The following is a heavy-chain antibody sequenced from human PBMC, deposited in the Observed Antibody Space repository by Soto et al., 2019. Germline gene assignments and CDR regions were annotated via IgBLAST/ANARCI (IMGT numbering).Heavy chain of an antibody. CDR3: ARGVVSDSSGNEYFQH. CDR1: GGSISSSNW. J-gene: IGHJ1*01. Sequence: SETLSLTCAVSGGSISSSNWWSWVRQPPGKGLEWIGEIYHSGSTNYNPSLKSRVTISVDKPKNQFSLKLSSVTAADTAVYYCARGVVSDSSGNEYFQHWGQGTLVT. CDR2: IYHSGST. D-gene: IGHD3-22*01. V-gene: IGHV4-4*02.